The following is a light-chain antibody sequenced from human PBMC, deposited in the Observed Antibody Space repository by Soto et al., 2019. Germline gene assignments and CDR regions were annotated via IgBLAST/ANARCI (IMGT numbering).Light chain of an antibody. CDR3: SSYTSSSTLYV. V-gene: IGLV2-14*01. J-gene: IGLJ1*01. CDR1: SSDVGGYNY. CDR2: DVS. Sequence: HSELTQPASVSGSPGQSLTISCTGTSSDVGGYNYVSWYQQHPGKAPKLMIYDVSNRPSGVSNRFSGSKSGNTASLTISGLQAEDEADYYCSSYTSSSTLYVFGTGTKVTVL.